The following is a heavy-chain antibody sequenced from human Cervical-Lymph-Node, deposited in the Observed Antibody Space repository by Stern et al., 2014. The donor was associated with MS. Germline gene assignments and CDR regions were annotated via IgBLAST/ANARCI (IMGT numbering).Heavy chain of an antibody. CDR2: IKHSGGT. D-gene: IGHD7-27*01. V-gene: IGHV4-34*01. Sequence: QMQLQQWGAGLLKPSETLSLTCAVYGGSFGGYFWNWIRQPQGKSLEWIGEIKHSGGTKYNPSLKSRVTISVDPPNPQFSLNLRSVTAADTAVYYCARAWGAYALDVWGQGTTVIVSS. CDR1: GGSFGGYF. J-gene: IGHJ6*02. CDR3: ARAWGAYALDV.